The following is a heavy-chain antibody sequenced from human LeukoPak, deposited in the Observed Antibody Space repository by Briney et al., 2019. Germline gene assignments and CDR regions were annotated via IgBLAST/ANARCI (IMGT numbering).Heavy chain of an antibody. CDR1: GFTFSTYG. D-gene: IGHD2-21*01. V-gene: IGHV3-30*03. CDR2: ISYDGSNK. Sequence: GGSLRLSCAASGFTFSTYGMSWVRQAPGKGLEWVAVISYDGSNKYYADSVTGRFTISRDNSKNTLYLQMISLRAEDTAVYYCARDVVPYYYYYMDVWGKGTTVTVSS. J-gene: IGHJ6*03. CDR3: ARDVVPYYYYYMDV.